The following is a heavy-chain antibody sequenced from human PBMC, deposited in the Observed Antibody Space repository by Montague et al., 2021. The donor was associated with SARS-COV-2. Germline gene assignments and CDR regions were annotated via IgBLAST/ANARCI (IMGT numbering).Heavy chain of an antibody. CDR3: ASPTYYYDSSGSDAFDI. CDR1: GGSISSSNYY. D-gene: IGHD3-22*01. J-gene: IGHJ3*02. V-gene: IGHV4-39*01. CDR2: IYYSGST. Sequence: SETLSLTCTVSGGSISSSNYYRGWIRQPPGKGLEWIGSIYYSGSTYYNPSLKSRVTISVDTSKNQFSLKLSSVTAADTAVYYCASPTYYYDSSGSDAFDIWGQGTMVTVSS.